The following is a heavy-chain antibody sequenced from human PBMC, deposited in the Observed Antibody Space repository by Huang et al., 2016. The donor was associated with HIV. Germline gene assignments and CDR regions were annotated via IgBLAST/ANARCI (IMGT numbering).Heavy chain of an antibody. J-gene: IGHJ3*02. CDR1: GGSLRANY. CDR3: VRKPISGDDAFDM. Sequence: QQWGTGVLKPSETLSLKCAVYGGSLRANYWTGIRQAPGKGLERIGEVDYKGTGSHKPSLKRRLTLWVEKSRNQVSMKMTSVTAADTAIYYCVRKPISGDDAFDMWGRGTRVTVSS. CDR2: VDYKGTG. D-gene: IGHD5-12*01. V-gene: IGHV4-34*02.